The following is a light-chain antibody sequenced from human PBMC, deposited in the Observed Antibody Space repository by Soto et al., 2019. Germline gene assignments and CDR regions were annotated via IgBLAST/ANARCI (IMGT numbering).Light chain of an antibody. V-gene: IGLV2-14*01. J-gene: IGLJ2*01. CDR2: DVS. CDR1: SSDVGGYNY. CDR3: SSSTGSSTLV. Sequence: QSALTQPASVSGSPGQSITISCTGTSSDVGGYNYVSWYQQHPGKAPKLMIYDVSNRPSGVSNRFSGSKSGNTAALPTSGLQADDDEDYYCSSSTGSSTLVFGGGTKLTVL.